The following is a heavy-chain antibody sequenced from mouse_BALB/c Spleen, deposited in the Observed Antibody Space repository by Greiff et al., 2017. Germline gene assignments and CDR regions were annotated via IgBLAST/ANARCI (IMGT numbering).Heavy chain of an antibody. CDR3: ARTTVVARGAMDY. D-gene: IGHD1-1*01. Sequence: EVQLQQSGAELVKPGASVKLSCTASGFNIKDTYMHWVKQRPEQGLEWIGRIDPANGNTKYDPKFQGKATITADTSSNTAYLQLSSLTSEDTAVYYCARTTVVARGAMDYWGQGTSVTVSS. J-gene: IGHJ4*01. CDR1: GFNIKDTY. V-gene: IGHV14-3*02. CDR2: IDPANGNT.